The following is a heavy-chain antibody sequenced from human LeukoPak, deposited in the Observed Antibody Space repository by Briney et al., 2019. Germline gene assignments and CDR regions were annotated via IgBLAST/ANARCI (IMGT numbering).Heavy chain of an antibody. CDR1: GGSFSGYY. CDR3: ARFSDYGDYYYYGMDV. D-gene: IGHD4-17*01. CDR2: INHSGST. J-gene: IGHJ6*02. Sequence: SETLSLTCAVYGGSFSGYYWSWIRQPPGKGLEWIGEINHSGSTNYNPSLKSRVTISVDTSENQFSLKLSSVTAADTAVYYCARFSDYGDYYYYGMDVWGQGTTVTVSS. V-gene: IGHV4-34*01.